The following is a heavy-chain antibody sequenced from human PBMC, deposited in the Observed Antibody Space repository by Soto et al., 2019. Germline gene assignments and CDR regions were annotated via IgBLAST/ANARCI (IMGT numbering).Heavy chain of an antibody. V-gene: IGHV5-51*01. CDR2: IYPGDSDT. D-gene: IGHD6-19*01. J-gene: IGHJ6*02. CDR3: ARSRGWPSGGMDV. Sequence: GESLKISCNGSGYSFTSYWIGWVRQMPGKGLEWMGIIYPGDSDTRYSPSFRGQVTISADKSISTAYLQWSSLKASDTAMYYCARSRGWPSGGMDVWGQGTTVTVSS. CDR1: GYSFTSYW.